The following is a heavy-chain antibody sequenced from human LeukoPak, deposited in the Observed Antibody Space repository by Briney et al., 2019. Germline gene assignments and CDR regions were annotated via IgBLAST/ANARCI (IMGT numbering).Heavy chain of an antibody. CDR1: GLIFSDDN. D-gene: IGHD3-22*01. CDR2: ISSGSSTI. CDR3: AREPPGNYDSSGHYYAYFDC. J-gene: IGHJ4*02. V-gene: IGHV3-48*02. Sequence: GGSLRLSCAASGLIFSDDNMNWVRQAPGKGLGWVSYISSGSSTIYYADSVEGRFTISRDNAKNSLYLQMNSLTDEDTAVYYCAREPPGNYDSSGHYYAYFDCWGQGTLVTVSS.